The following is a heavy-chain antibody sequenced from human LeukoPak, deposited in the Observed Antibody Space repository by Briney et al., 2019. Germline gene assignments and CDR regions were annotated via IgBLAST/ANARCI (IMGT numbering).Heavy chain of an antibody. V-gene: IGHV4-4*07. CDR3: ARARSTKLLWVTLFDWFDP. CDR2: IYTSGST. CDR1: GGSIRSYY. D-gene: IGHD2-2*01. J-gene: IGHJ5*02. Sequence: SETLSLTCTVSGGSIRSYYWSWIRQPAGKGLEWIGRIYTSGSTNYNPSLKSRVTMSVDTSKNQFSLKLSSVTAADTAVYYCARARSTKLLWVTLFDWFDPWGQGTLVTVSS.